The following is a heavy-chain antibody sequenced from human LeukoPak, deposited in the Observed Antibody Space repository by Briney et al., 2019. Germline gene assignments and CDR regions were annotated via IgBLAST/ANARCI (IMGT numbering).Heavy chain of an antibody. V-gene: IGHV3-7*01. CDR3: AREALYFDY. CDR1: GFAFSDYW. CDR2: INQDGSQT. Sequence: GGSLRLSCSASGFAFSDYWMSWVRQAPGKGLEWLANINQDGSQTSYVDSVRGRFTASRDNAKNSLYLQMNSLRADDTAVYYCAREALYFDYWGQGTLVTVSS. J-gene: IGHJ4*02.